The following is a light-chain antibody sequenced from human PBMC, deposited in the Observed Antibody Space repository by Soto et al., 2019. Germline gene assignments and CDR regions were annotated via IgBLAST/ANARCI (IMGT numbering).Light chain of an antibody. Sequence: QSVLTQPPSVSGAPGQRVTISCTGSSSNIGAGYDVHWYQQLPGTAPKLLLYGNSNRPSGVPDRFSGCKSGTSASLAITGLQAEDEADYYCQSYDSSLSGFVVFGGGTKLTVL. CDR3: QSYDSSLSGFVV. V-gene: IGLV1-40*01. CDR1: SSNIGAGYD. CDR2: GNS. J-gene: IGLJ2*01.